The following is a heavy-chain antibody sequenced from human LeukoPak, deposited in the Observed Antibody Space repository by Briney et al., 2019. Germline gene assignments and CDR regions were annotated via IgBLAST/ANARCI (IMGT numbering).Heavy chain of an antibody. CDR1: GFTVSSNY. V-gene: IGHV3-53*01. D-gene: IGHD4-17*01. CDR2: VYSGGTT. Sequence: GGSLRLSCAASGFTVSSNYMSWVRQAPGKGLEWDSVVYSGGTTYYADSVKGRFTISRESSKKTVYLQMNSLRVGDTAVYYCAREATVSQGAFDIWGQGTMVTVSS. J-gene: IGHJ3*02. CDR3: AREATVSQGAFDI.